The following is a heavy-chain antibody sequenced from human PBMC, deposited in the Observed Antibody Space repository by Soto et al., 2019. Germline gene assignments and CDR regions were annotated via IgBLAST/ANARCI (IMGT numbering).Heavy chain of an antibody. J-gene: IGHJ4*02. D-gene: IGHD3-9*01. Sequence: SETLSLTCTVSGGSISSYYWSWIRQPPGKGLEWIGYIYYSGSTNYNPSLKSRVTISVDTSKNQFSLKLSSVTAADTAVYYCARTYYDILTGYYNFDYWGQGTLVTVSS. CDR1: GGSISSYY. CDR2: IYYSGST. V-gene: IGHV4-59*01. CDR3: ARTYYDILTGYYNFDY.